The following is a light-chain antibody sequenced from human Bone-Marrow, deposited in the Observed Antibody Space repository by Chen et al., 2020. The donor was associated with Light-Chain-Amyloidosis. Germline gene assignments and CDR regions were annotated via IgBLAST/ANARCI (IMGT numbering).Light chain of an antibody. CDR3: QQYGTSPLT. V-gene: IGKV3-20*01. Sequence: EIVLTQSPGTLSLSPGEGANLSCRASQTISSNYLTWYQQKFGQAPRLLIYVSSSRATGNPDRFTGSASGTDFTLTINRLEPEDFAMYYCQQYGTSPLTFGGGTKVEIK. J-gene: IGKJ4*01. CDR1: QTISSNY. CDR2: VSS.